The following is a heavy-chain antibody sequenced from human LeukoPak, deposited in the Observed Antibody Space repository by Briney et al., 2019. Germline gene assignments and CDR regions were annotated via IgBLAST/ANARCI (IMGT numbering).Heavy chain of an antibody. D-gene: IGHD2-15*01. CDR1: GGSISSGSYY. Sequence: SQTLSLTCTVSGGSISSGSYYWSWIRQPAGKGLEWIGRIYTSGSTNYIPSLKSRVTISVDTSKNQFSLKLSSVTAADTAVYYCARDPAYCSGGSCHYPYYGMDVWGQGTTVTVSS. J-gene: IGHJ6*02. CDR2: IYTSGST. CDR3: ARDPAYCSGGSCHYPYYGMDV. V-gene: IGHV4-61*02.